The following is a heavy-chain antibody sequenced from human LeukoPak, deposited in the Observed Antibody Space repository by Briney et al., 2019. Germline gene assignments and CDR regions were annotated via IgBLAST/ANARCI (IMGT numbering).Heavy chain of an antibody. CDR1: GYTFTSYG. D-gene: IGHD2-15*01. CDR3: ARDSCSGGSCYFDY. CDR2: ISAYNGNT. Sequence: ASVKVSCKASGYTFTSYGISWVRQAPGQGLKWMGWISAYNGNTNYAQKLQGRVTMTTDTSTSTAYMELRSLRSDDTAVYYCARDSCSGGSCYFDYWGQGTLVTVSS. J-gene: IGHJ4*02. V-gene: IGHV1-18*01.